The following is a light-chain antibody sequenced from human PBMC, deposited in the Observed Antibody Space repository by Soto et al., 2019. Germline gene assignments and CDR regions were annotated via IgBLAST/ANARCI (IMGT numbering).Light chain of an antibody. CDR1: QSISSW. J-gene: IGKJ1*01. Sequence: DIQMTPSPSTLSASVVDRVTITCRASQSISSWLAWYQRKPGKAPKLLIYDASSLESGVPSRFSGSGSGTEFTLTISSLQPDDFATYYCQQYNSYSWTFGQGTKVDIK. CDR2: DAS. CDR3: QQYNSYSWT. V-gene: IGKV1-5*01.